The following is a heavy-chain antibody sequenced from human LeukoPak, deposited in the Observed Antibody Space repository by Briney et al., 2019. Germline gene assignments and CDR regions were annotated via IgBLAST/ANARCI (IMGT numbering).Heavy chain of an antibody. CDR2: IYYSAST. V-gene: IGHV4-61*01. J-gene: IGHJ5*02. D-gene: IGHD5-18*01. CDR3: ARAKRGYSYGSFYP. Sequence: SSETLSLTCAVSGDSISTRSYYWSWIRQPPGKGLEWIGYIYYSASTDYNPSLRRRVTISVDTSETQFSLNLSSVTAADTAVYYCARAKRGYSYGSFYPWGQGTLVTVSS. CDR1: GDSISTRSYY.